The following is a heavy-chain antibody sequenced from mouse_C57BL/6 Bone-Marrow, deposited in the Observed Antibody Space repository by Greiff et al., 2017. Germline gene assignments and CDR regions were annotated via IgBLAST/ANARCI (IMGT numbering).Heavy chain of an antibody. CDR3: ARHRAPYFDY. Sequence: EVHLVESGGDLVKPGGSLKLSCAASGFTFSSYGMSWVRQTPDKRLEWVATISSCGSYTYSPDSVKGRFTISRDNAKNTLYLQMSSLKSEDTAMYYCARHRAPYFDYWGQGTTRTVSS. V-gene: IGHV5-6*01. CDR1: GFTFSSYG. J-gene: IGHJ2*01. CDR2: ISSCGSYT. D-gene: IGHD3-3*01.